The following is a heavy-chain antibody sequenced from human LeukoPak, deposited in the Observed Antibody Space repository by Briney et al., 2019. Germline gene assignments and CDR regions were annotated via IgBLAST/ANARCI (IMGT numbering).Heavy chain of an antibody. CDR2: IYYSGST. CDR1: GGSISSYY. V-gene: IGHV4-59*08. J-gene: IGHJ5*02. D-gene: IGHD3-10*01. CDR3: ARCMVRGVTGFDP. Sequence: SETMSLTCTVSGGSISSYYWSWIRQPPGKGLEWIGYIYYSGSTNYNPSLKSRVTISVDTSKNQFSLKLSSVTAADTAVYYCARCMVRGVTGFDPWGQGTLVTVSS.